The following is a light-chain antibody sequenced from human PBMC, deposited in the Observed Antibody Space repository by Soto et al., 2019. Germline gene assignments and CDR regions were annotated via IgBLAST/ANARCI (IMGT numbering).Light chain of an antibody. CDR1: GSNLGRNY. CDR2: DNV. CDR3: RSWDNNLRAYV. J-gene: IGLJ1*01. V-gene: IGLV1-51*01. Sequence: SVLTQPPSVSATPGQKVTISCSGSGSNLGRNYVSWYQQLPGTAPRLLIYDNVYRFSGIPDRFSASKSGTSATLGIAGLQTGDEGDYYCRSWDNNLRAYVFGTGTKVTVL.